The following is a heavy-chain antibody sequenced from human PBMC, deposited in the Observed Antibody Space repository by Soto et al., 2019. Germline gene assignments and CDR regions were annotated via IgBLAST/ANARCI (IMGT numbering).Heavy chain of an antibody. V-gene: IGHV5-51*01. CDR1: GYRFTSYW. J-gene: IGHJ5*02. CDR3: ARHISEWQQLGGRFDP. D-gene: IGHD6-13*01. CDR2: IYPGDSDT. Sequence: GESLKISCKGSGYRFTSYWIGWVRQMPGKGLEWMGIIYPGDSDTRYSPSFQGQVTISADKSISTADLEWSSLKASDTAMYYCARHISEWQQLGGRFDPWGKGTLVTVSS.